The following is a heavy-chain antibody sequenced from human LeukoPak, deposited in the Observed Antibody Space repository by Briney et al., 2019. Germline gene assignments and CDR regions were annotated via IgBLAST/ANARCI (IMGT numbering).Heavy chain of an antibody. CDR3: ARVSRHYYYMDI. CDR2: FYNSGST. Sequence: SETLSLTCTVSGGSISNGRYYWSWIRQPAGKGLEWIGHFYNSGSTNYNPSLQSRVTISIDMSKNQFSLKLSSVTAADTAVYFCARVSRHYYYMDIWGKGTTVTVSS. J-gene: IGHJ6*03. V-gene: IGHV4-61*10. CDR1: GGSISNGRYY.